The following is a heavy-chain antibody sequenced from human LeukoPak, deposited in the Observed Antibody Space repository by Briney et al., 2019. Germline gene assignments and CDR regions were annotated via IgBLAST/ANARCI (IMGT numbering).Heavy chain of an antibody. J-gene: IGHJ4*02. CDR3: GRGNRLGFGH. CDR2: INSDGSSA. Sequence: SGGSLRLSCAASGFTFSNAWMSWVRQAPGKGLVWVSRINSDGSSASYADSVKGRFTISRDNAKNTLYLQMSSLRAEDTAVYFCGRGNRLGFGHWGQGTLVTVSS. CDR1: GFTFSNAW. D-gene: IGHD2-21*01. V-gene: IGHV3-74*01.